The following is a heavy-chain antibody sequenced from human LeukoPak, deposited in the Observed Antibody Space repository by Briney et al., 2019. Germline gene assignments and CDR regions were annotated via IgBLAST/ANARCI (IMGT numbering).Heavy chain of an antibody. D-gene: IGHD4-17*01. CDR1: GGSFSDYY. CDR2: INHSGTT. J-gene: IGHJ4*02. CDR3: ARYGDYDPYYFDY. V-gene: IGHV4-34*01. Sequence: SETLSLTCAVFGGSFSDYYWTWIRQPPGKGLEWIGEINHSGTTNNNPSLKSRVTISVDTSKNQFSLKLTSVTAADTAVYYCARYGDYDPYYFDYWGQGTLVTVSS.